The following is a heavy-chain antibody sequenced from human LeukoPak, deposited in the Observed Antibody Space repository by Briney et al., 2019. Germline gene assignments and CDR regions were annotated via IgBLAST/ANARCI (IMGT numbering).Heavy chain of an antibody. CDR3: ARDWLGGVYNLFDP. J-gene: IGHJ5*02. D-gene: IGHD3-3*01. V-gene: IGHV4-4*07. CDR2: IYTSGST. Sequence: TSETLSLTCTVSGDSIRSNYWSWIRQPAGGGLEWIGRIYTSGSTNYNPSLKSRVTMSVDTSKNQFSLKLSSVTAADTAVYYCARDWLGGVYNLFDPWGQGTLVTVSS. CDR1: GDSIRSNY.